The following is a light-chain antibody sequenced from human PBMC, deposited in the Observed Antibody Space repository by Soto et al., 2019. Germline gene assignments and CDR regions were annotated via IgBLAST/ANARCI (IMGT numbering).Light chain of an antibody. Sequence: QSVLTQPPSASGSPGQSGTISCTGTSSDVGGYNCVSWYQQHPGKAPKLMIYEVSKRPSGVPDRFSGSKSGNTASLTVSGLQPEDEADYYCSSYAGSNKSVFGTGTKVTVL. CDR1: SSDVGGYNC. CDR3: SSYAGSNKSV. V-gene: IGLV2-8*01. CDR2: EVS. J-gene: IGLJ1*01.